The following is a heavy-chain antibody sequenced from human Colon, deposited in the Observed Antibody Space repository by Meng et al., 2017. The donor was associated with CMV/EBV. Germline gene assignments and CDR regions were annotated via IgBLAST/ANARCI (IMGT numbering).Heavy chain of an antibody. D-gene: IGHD6-6*01. Sequence: KASGDIFGSSYVHWIRQAPGQGLDWVGMVSLKGERPKFAQKFQGRVTLTRDTSTSTFYMELRSLVSEDTAIYYCARMFAASSGWLDPWGQGTLVTVSS. CDR1: GDIFGSSY. CDR3: ARMFAASSGWLDP. J-gene: IGHJ5*02. V-gene: IGHV1-46*01. CDR2: VSLKGERP.